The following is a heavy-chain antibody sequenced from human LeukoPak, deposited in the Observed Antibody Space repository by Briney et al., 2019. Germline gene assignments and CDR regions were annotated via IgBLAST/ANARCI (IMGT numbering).Heavy chain of an antibody. V-gene: IGHV3-23*01. CDR3: AKAGSIAVEVYFDY. CDR1: GFTFSSYG. J-gene: IGHJ4*02. D-gene: IGHD6-19*01. Sequence: GGSLRLSCAASGFTFSSYGMSWVRQAPGKGLEWVSAISGSGGSTYYADSVKGRFTISRDNSKNTLYLQMNSLRAEDTAVYYCAKAGSIAVEVYFDYWGQGTLVTVSS. CDR2: ISGSGGST.